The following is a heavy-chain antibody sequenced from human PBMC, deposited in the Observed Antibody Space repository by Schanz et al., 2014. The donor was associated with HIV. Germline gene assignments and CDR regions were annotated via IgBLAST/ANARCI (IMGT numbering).Heavy chain of an antibody. D-gene: IGHD6-6*01. Sequence: QVQLQESGPGLVKPSETLSLTCTVSGGSISSYYWTWIRQPPGKGLEWIGYIYYSGSTNYNPSLKSRVTISVDTSKNQLSLKLSSVTAADTAVYYCARDSVLVGLDVWGQGTTVTVSS. CDR3: ARDSVLVGLDV. J-gene: IGHJ6*02. CDR2: IYYSGST. CDR1: GGSISSYY. V-gene: IGHV4-59*01.